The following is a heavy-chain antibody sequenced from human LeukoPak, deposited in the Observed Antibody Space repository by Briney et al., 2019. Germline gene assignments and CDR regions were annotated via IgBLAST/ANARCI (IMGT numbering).Heavy chain of an antibody. CDR3: ATVGSDSHGDYYYGMDV. Sequence: ASVKVSCKVSGYTLTELSMHWVRQAPGQGLEWMGGFDPEDGETIYAQKFQGRVTMTEDTSTDTAYMELSSLRSEDTAVYYCATVGSDSHGDYYYGMDVWGQGTTVTVSS. D-gene: IGHD3-10*01. CDR2: FDPEDGET. J-gene: IGHJ6*02. V-gene: IGHV1-24*01. CDR1: GYTLTELS.